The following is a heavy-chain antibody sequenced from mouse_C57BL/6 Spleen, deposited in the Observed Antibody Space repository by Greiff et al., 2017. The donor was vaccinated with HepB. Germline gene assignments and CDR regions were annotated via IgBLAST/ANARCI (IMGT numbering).Heavy chain of an antibody. Sequence: QVQLQQPGAELVKPGASVKLSCKASGYTFTSYWMHWVKQRPGRGLEWIGRIDPNSGGTKYNEKFKSKATLTVDKPSSTAYMQLSILTSEDSAVYDCARPYYSNGNPFAYWGQGTLVTVSA. J-gene: IGHJ3*01. V-gene: IGHV1-72*01. CDR3: ARPYYSNGNPFAY. CDR1: GYTFTSYW. CDR2: IDPNSGGT. D-gene: IGHD2-5*01.